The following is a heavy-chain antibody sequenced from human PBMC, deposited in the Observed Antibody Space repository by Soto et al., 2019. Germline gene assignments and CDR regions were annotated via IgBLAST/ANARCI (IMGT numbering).Heavy chain of an antibody. V-gene: IGHV1-8*01. Sequence: QVQLVQSGAEVKKPGASVKVSCKASGYTFTSYDINWVRQATGQGLEWMGWMNPNSGNTGYAQKFQGRVTMTRNTSISTAYMELGRLRSEDTAVYYCARVGYYYDSSGYCLSFDYWGQGTLVTVSS. J-gene: IGHJ4*02. D-gene: IGHD3-22*01. CDR1: GYTFTSYD. CDR2: MNPNSGNT. CDR3: ARVGYYYDSSGYCLSFDY.